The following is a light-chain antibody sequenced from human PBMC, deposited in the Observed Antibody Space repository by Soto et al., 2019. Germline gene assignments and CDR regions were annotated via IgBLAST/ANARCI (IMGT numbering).Light chain of an antibody. CDR3: QQFDSVPCT. CDR2: DAA. CDR1: QDIKNY. V-gene: IGKV1-33*01. J-gene: IGKJ2*02. Sequence: EMTQSPSALSASAGDRVTITCQASQDIKNYVIWYQQKPGRAPKLLIYDAASLGTGVSSRFSGSGSETHFTLTISSLQPEDVATYYCQQFDSVPCTFGQGTKLEIK.